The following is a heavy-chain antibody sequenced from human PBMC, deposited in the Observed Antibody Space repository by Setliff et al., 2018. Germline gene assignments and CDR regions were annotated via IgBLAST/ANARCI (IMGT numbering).Heavy chain of an antibody. CDR3: ARGALEYQLRPFDY. D-gene: IGHD2-2*01. J-gene: IGHJ4*02. V-gene: IGHV4-39*01. Sequence: SETLSLTCSVSGASVSNVNYYWGWIRQPPGKGLEWVASIYYSGKTYSNPSFKSRVTMSLDKSKNQFSLKLASVTAADTALYYCARGALEYQLRPFDYWGQGTLVTVSS. CDR2: IYYSGKT. CDR1: GASVSNVNYY.